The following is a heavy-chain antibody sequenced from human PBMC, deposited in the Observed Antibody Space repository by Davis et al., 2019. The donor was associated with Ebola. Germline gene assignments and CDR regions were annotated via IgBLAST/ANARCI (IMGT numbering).Heavy chain of an antibody. Sequence: SVKVSCKTSGFTFSSSAVQWVRQARGQRLEWIGWIVVGSGKTHYAQKFQERVTITRDMSTSTAYMDLSSLRSEDTAVYYCAADDLLEIYWGQGTLVTVSS. CDR2: IVVGSGKT. V-gene: IGHV1-58*01. CDR1: GFTFSSSA. CDR3: AADDLLEIY. D-gene: IGHD2-21*01. J-gene: IGHJ4*02.